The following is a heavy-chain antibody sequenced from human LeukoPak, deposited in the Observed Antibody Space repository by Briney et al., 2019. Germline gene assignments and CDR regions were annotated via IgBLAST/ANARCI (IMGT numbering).Heavy chain of an antibody. CDR3: AKEKSKLWSLHLDY. D-gene: IGHD5-18*01. CDR2: ISGSGGST. J-gene: IGHJ4*02. Sequence: GGSLRLSCAASGFTFSSHTMSWVRQAPGKGLEWVSAISGSGGSTYYADSVKGRFTISRDNSKNTLYLQMNSLRAEDTAVYYCAKEKSKLWSLHLDYWGQGTLVTVSS. V-gene: IGHV3-23*01. CDR1: GFTFSSHT.